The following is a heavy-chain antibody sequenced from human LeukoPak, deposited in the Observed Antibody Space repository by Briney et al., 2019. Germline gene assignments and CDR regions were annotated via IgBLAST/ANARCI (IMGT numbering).Heavy chain of an antibody. CDR3: ARNRIATHDYYYYMDV. CDR1: GGSISSYY. V-gene: IGHV4-4*07. J-gene: IGHJ6*03. Sequence: PSETLSLTCTVSGGSISSYYWSWIRQPAGKGLEWIGRIYTSGSTNYNPSLKSRVTMSVDTSKNQFSLKLSSVTAADTAVYYCARNRIATHDYYYYMDVWGKRTTVTVSS. CDR2: IYTSGST.